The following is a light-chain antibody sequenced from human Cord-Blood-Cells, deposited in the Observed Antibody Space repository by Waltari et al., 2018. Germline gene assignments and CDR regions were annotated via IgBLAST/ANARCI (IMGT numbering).Light chain of an antibody. CDR3: SSYTSSPFV. V-gene: IGLV2-14*01. Sequence: QSALTQPASVSGSPGQSITISCTGTSSDVGGYNYVSWYQQHPGKAPKLMIYDVSKRPSGVSNLFSGSKSGNTASLTISGLQAEDEADYYCSSYTSSPFVFGTGTKVTVL. J-gene: IGLJ1*01. CDR2: DVS. CDR1: SSDVGGYNY.